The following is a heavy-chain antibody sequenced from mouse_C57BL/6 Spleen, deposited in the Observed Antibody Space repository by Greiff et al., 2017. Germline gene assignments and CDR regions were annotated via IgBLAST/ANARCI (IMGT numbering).Heavy chain of an antibody. J-gene: IGHJ2*01. CDR2: IWSGGST. Sequence: VQLQESGPGLVQPSPTLSITCTVSGFSLTSYGVHWVRQSPGKGLEWLGVIWSGGSTDYNAAFISRLSISKDNSKSQVFFKMNSLQADDTAIYYCARNSAAYHRNYFDYWGQGTTLTVSS. CDR3: ARNSAAYHRNYFDY. V-gene: IGHV2-2*01. D-gene: IGHD2-14*01. CDR1: GFSLTSYG.